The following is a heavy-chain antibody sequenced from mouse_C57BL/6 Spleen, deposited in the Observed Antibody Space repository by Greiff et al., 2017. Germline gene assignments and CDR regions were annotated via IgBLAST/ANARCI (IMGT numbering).Heavy chain of an antibody. D-gene: IGHD2-2*01. CDR3: VRGGYDPFYAMDY. V-gene: IGHV10-1*01. Sequence: EVKLVESGGGLVQPKGSLKLSCAASGFSFNTYAMNWVRQAPGKGLEWVARIRSKSNNYATYYADSVKDRFTITRDDSESMLYLQMNNLTTEDTAMYYFVRGGYDPFYAMDYWGQGTSVTVSS. CDR1: GFSFNTYA. CDR2: IRSKSNNYAT. J-gene: IGHJ4*01.